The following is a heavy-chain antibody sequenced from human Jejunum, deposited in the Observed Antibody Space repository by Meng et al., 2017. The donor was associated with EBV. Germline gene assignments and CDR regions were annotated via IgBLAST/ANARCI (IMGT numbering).Heavy chain of an antibody. CDR1: GYMFISYA. J-gene: IGHJ4*02. Sequence: QVQGVLPGAEVKKPGASVKVSCKASGYMFISYARHWVRQAPGQRLEWMGWINIGNGNTKYSQKFHGRLTISRDTSANTAYLELSSLTSEDTAIYYCATGDDYGNSNFDYWGQGTLVTVSS. V-gene: IGHV1-3*04. D-gene: IGHD2/OR15-2a*01. CDR2: INIGNGNT. CDR3: ATGDDYGNSNFDY.